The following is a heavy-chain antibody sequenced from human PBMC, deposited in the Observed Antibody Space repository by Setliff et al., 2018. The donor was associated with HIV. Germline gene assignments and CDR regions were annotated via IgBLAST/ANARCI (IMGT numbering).Heavy chain of an antibody. V-gene: IGHV5-51*01. CDR2: IYPGDSDT. CDR1: GDNLTSYW. J-gene: IGHJ3*02. D-gene: IGHD3-9*01. Sequence: PGESLKISCKVSGDNLTSYWIGWVRQMPGKGLAWMGIIYPGDSDTIYSPSFQGLVTIPGDKSLTTAYLQWSSLKASDTAMYYCASRTYHDILTGYYDPILIGAFDIWGQGTMVTVSS. CDR3: ASRTYHDILTGYYDPILIGAFDI.